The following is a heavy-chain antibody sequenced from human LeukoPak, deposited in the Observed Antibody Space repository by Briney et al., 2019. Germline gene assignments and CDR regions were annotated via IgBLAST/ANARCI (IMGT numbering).Heavy chain of an antibody. CDR3: TRAVWGSSWYTADY. Sequence: GGSLRLFCTASGFTFGEYAMSWFRQAPGKGLEWVGFIRSKAYGGTTEYAASVKGRFTISRDDSKSIAYLQMNSLKTEDTAVYYCTRAVWGSSWYTADYWGQGTLATVSS. V-gene: IGHV3-49*03. CDR1: GFTFGEYA. CDR2: IRSKAYGGTT. D-gene: IGHD6-13*01. J-gene: IGHJ4*02.